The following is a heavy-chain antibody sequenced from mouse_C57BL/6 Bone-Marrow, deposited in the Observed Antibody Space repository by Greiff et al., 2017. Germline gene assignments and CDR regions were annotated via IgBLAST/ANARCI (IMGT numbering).Heavy chain of an antibody. CDR1: GYTFTSYW. CDR2: INPSNGGT. J-gene: IGHJ1*03. Sequence: VQLQQPGTELVKPGASVKLSCKASGYTFTSYWMHWVKQRPGQGLEWIGNINPSNGGTNYNEKFKSKATLTVDKSANTAYMQLSSLTSEDSAVYYCERDYYGSSYPHWYFDDWGTGTTVTVSS. CDR3: ERDYYGSSYPHWYFDD. V-gene: IGHV1-53*01. D-gene: IGHD1-1*01.